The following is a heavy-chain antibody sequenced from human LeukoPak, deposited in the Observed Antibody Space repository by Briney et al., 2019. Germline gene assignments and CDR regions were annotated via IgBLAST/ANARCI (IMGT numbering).Heavy chain of an antibody. J-gene: IGHJ4*02. V-gene: IGHV3-74*01. Sequence: GGSLRLSCAASGFTFSSYWMHWVRQAPGKGLVWVSRINSDGSTTSYADPVKGRFTISRDNAKNSLYLEMNSLRSDDTAIYYCARDRDYGTFDYWGQGTLVTVSS. CDR1: GFTFSSYW. CDR3: ARDRDYGTFDY. D-gene: IGHD4-17*01. CDR2: INSDGSTT.